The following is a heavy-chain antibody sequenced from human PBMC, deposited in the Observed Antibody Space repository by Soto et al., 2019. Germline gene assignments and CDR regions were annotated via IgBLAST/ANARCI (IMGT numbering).Heavy chain of an antibody. J-gene: IGHJ4*02. Sequence: EVQLVESGGGLVKPGGSLRLSCAASGFTFSSYSMNWVRQAPGKGLEWVSFISSSSSYIYYADSVKGRFTISRDNAKNSLYREMNSLRAEDTAVYYCARGLVLRFLEWLSPVGYWGQGTLVTVSS. CDR2: ISSSSSYI. D-gene: IGHD3-3*01. CDR1: GFTFSSYS. CDR3: ARGLVLRFLEWLSPVGY. V-gene: IGHV3-21*01.